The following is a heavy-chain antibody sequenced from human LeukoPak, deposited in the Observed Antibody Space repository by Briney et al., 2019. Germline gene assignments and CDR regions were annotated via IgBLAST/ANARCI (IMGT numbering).Heavy chain of an antibody. V-gene: IGHV4-30-4*01. CDR3: AREDPQTTVPEGMDV. J-gene: IGHJ6*02. D-gene: IGHD4-17*01. CDR2: IYYSGTT. Sequence: SQTLSLTCTVSGGSISSGDYYWSWIRQPPGKGLERIGYIYYSGTTNYNPSLKSRVTISVDTSRNQFSLQLRSVTAADTAVYYCAREDPQTTVPEGMDVWGQGTTVIVSS. CDR1: GGSISSGDYY.